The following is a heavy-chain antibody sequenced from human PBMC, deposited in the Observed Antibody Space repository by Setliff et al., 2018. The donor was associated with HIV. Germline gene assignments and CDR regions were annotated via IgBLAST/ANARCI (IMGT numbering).Heavy chain of an antibody. D-gene: IGHD6-13*01. Sequence: GASLKVSCKASGYGFIGHYMHWVRQAPGQGLEWMGGINPNSGDTGYAQKFQGRVTMTRDTSISTAYLELSGLISEDTAVYFCASVSQRPYTSSWYYFDYWSQGSLVTVSS. V-gene: IGHV1-2*02. CDR2: INPNSGDT. CDR1: GYGFIGHY. J-gene: IGHJ4*02. CDR3: ASVSQRPYTSSWYYFDY.